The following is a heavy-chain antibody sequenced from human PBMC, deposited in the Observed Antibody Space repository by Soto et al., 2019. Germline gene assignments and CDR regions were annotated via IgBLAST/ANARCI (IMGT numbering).Heavy chain of an antibody. CDR3: AREYGRYYHYGMHX. CDR2: ISCSGGST. Sequence: GGSLRLSCAASGFTFSSYAMSWVRQAPGKGLEWVSSISCSGGSTYYAYSVKVRFTISIDNSKNTLYLQMNSLRAEDTAVYYCAREYGRYYHYGMHXWGQGTTLTVS. V-gene: IGHV3-23*01. J-gene: IGHJ6*02. CDR1: GFTFSSYA. D-gene: IGHD2-8*01.